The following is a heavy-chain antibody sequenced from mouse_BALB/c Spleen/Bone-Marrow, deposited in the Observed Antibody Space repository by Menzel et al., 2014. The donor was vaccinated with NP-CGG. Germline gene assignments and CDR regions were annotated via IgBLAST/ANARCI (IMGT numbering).Heavy chain of an antibody. CDR2: ISSGSSTI. CDR1: GFTFSRSG. V-gene: IGHV5-17*02. CDR3: ARARSTMVTTGAMDY. J-gene: IGHJ4*01. D-gene: IGHD2-2*01. Sequence: EVHLVESGGGLVQPGGSRKLSCAASGFTFSRSGMHWVRQAPEKGLEWVAYISSGSSTIYYADTMKGRFTISRDNPKNTLFLQMTSLRSEDTAVYYCARARSTMVTTGAMDYWGQGTSVTVSS.